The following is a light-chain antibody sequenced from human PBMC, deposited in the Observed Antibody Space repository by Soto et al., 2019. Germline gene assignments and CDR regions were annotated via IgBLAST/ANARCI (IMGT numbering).Light chain of an antibody. CDR3: SSYTISSTLEV. CDR2: DVI. J-gene: IGLJ2*01. Sequence: QSALTQPASVSGSPGQSITISCTGTSSDVDGYNYVSWYQQHPGKAPKLLIYDVINRPSGVSDRFSGSKSGNTASLTISGLQAEDEADYYCSSYTISSTLEVFGGGTKVTVL. CDR1: SSDVDGYNY. V-gene: IGLV2-14*01.